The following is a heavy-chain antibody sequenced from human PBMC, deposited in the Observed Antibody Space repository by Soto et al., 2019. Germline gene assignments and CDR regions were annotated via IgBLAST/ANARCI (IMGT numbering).Heavy chain of an antibody. Sequence: SETLSLTCSVSGGSINSYWWSWIRQPAGKGLEWIGRVYSSGTTDYNPSLNSRATLSVETSKNQFSLKLSPVTAADTAVYYCARDIGSDAYGEGYWGQGIQVTVSS. CDR3: ARDIGSDAYGEGY. CDR2: VYSSGTT. J-gene: IGHJ4*02. V-gene: IGHV4-4*07. CDR1: GGSINSYW. D-gene: IGHD3-10*01.